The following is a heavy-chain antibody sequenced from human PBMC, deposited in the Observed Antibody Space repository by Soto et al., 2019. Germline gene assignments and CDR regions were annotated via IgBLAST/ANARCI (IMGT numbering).Heavy chain of an antibody. CDR3: ARAHYGPSGYYFDF. V-gene: IGHV4-30-2*01. Sequence: QVQLQESGSGLVKPSQTLSLTCTVSGDSISSGGYSWSWIRQPPRQGLEWIGYIYHTGSTSYSPSLKSRVTMSVDKSKNQFSLSLNSVTAADTAIYYCARAHYGPSGYYFDFWGQGALFTVSS. CDR1: GDSISSGGYS. J-gene: IGHJ4*02. D-gene: IGHD3-22*01. CDR2: IYHTGST.